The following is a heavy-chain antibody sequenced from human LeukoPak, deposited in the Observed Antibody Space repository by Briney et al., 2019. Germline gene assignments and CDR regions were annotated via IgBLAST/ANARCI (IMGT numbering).Heavy chain of an antibody. CDR2: IYYSGST. J-gene: IGHJ5*02. CDR3: ARQWGSGWQNWFGP. CDR1: GGSISSSSYY. Sequence: PSETLSLTCTVSGGSISSSSYYWNWIRQPPGKGLEWIVYIYYSGSTNYNPSLKSRVTISVDTSKNQFSLKLSSVTAADTAVYYCARQWGSGWQNWFGPWGQGTLVTVSS. D-gene: IGHD6-19*01. V-gene: IGHV4-61*05.